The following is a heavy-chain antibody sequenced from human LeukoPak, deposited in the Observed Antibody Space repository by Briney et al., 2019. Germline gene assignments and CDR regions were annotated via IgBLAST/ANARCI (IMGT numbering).Heavy chain of an antibody. J-gene: IGHJ6*03. CDR2: IYSGGST. CDR1: GFTVSSNY. D-gene: IGHD2-21*02. V-gene: IGHV3-66*01. CDR3: ASNCGGDCYYYYYYMDV. Sequence: GGSLRLSCAASGFTVSSNYMSWVRQAPGKGLEWVSVIYSGGSTYYADSVKGRFTISRDNSKNTLYLQMNSLRAEDTAVYYCASNCGGDCYYYYYYMDVWGKGTTVTISS.